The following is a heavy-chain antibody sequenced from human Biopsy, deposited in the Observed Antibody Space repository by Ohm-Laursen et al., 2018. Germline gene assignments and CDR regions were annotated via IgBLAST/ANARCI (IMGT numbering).Heavy chain of an antibody. CDR3: ARVGVGAPSIDYFDS. Sequence: TLSLTCIVSGGSIGSFFWSWIRQPPGKGLEWIGYIYYSGSTNYNPSLRSRVTISVDRSKNHFSLELSSVTAADTAVYYCARVGVGAPSIDYFDSWGQGALVTVSS. D-gene: IGHD1-26*01. CDR1: GGSIGSFF. J-gene: IGHJ4*02. CDR2: IYYSGST. V-gene: IGHV4-59*01.